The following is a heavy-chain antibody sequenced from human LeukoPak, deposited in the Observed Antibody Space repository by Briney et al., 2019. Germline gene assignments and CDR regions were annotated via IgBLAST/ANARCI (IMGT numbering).Heavy chain of an antibody. D-gene: IGHD3-10*01. CDR3: ARADILGAYYYGSGSPDY. CDR2: INSDGSIT. V-gene: IGHV3-74*03. CDR1: GFTITNYW. Sequence: GGSLRLSCAASGFTITNYWMHWVRQAPGKGLVWVSRINSDGSITTYEGSVKGRFTIPRDNAKNMLYLQMDSLRAQDTAVYYCARADILGAYYYGSGSPDYWGQGTLVTVSS. J-gene: IGHJ4*02.